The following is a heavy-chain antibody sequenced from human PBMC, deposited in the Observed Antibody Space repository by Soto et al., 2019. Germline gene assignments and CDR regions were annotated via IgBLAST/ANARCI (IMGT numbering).Heavy chain of an antibody. V-gene: IGHV4-31*03. D-gene: IGHD4-17*01. J-gene: IGHJ6*02. CDR3: AREIRPRTAASVPPDYYYGMDV. Sequence: QVQLQESGPGLVKPSQTLSLTCTVSGGSISSGGYYWSWIRQHPGKGLEWIGYIYYSGSTYYNPSLKSRVTISVDTSKNQFSLKLSSVTAADTAVYYCAREIRPRTAASVPPDYYYGMDVWGQGTTVTVSS. CDR1: GGSISSGGYY. CDR2: IYYSGST.